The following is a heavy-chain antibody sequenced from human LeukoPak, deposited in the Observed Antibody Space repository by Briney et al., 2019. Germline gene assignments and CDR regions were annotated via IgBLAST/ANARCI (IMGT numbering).Heavy chain of an antibody. D-gene: IGHD3-9*01. Sequence: GASVKVSCKASGYTFTSNGISWVRQAPGQGLEWMGWISGYTGQTEYSEKFQGRVTMTTDTSTTTAYMELRSLTFDDTAVYYCARDIAISQFDYWGQGTLVTVSS. CDR2: ISGYTGQT. J-gene: IGHJ4*02. V-gene: IGHV1-18*01. CDR3: ARDIAISQFDY. CDR1: GYTFTSNG.